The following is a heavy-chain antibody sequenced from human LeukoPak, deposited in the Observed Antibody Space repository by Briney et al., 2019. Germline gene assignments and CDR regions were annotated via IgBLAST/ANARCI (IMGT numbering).Heavy chain of an antibody. V-gene: IGHV4-61*02. CDR1: GGSISSGSYY. CDR3: ARVGGRFLEWLLIN. CDR2: IYTSGST. D-gene: IGHD3-3*01. Sequence: PSQTLSLTCTVSGGSISSGSYYWSWIRQPAGKGLEWIGRIYTSGSTYYNPSLKSRVTISVDTSKNQFSLKLSSVTAADTAVYYCARVGGRFLEWLLINWGQGTLVTVSS. J-gene: IGHJ4*02.